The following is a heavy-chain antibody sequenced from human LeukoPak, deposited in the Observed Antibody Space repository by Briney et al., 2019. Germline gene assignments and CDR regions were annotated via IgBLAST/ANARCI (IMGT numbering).Heavy chain of an antibody. D-gene: IGHD1-1*01. V-gene: IGHV3-30-3*01. Sequence: PGRSLRLSCAASGFTFSSYAMHWVRQAPGKGLEWVAVISYDGSNKYYADSVKGRFTISRDNSKNTLYLQMYSLRAEDTAVYYCTRRGWNSMDVWGQGTTVTVSS. CDR1: GFTFSSYA. CDR2: ISYDGSNK. CDR3: TRRGWNSMDV. J-gene: IGHJ6*02.